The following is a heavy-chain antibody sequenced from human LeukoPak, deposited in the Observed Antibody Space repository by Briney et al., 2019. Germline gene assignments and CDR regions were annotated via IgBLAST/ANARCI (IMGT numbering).Heavy chain of an antibody. CDR3: ARDMKRSRARWENLGFDP. CDR2: ISAYNGNT. V-gene: IGHV1-18*01. CDR1: GYIFTSYG. Sequence: ASVKVSCKASGYIFTSYGMSWVRQAPGQGLEWMGWISAYNGNTNYAQKLQCRVTMTTDTSTSTAYMELRSLRSDDTAVYYCARDMKRSRARWENLGFDPWGEATLVTVSS. J-gene: IGHJ5*02. D-gene: IGHD1-26*01.